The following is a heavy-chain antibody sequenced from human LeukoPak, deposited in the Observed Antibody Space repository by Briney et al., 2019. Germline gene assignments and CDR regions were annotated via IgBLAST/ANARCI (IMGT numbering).Heavy chain of an antibody. D-gene: IGHD3-16*01. J-gene: IGHJ4*02. Sequence: GGSLRLSCTVSGFTVSSNSMSWVRQAPGKGLEWVSFIYSAGSTHYSDSVKGRFTISIDNSKNTLYLQMNSLRAEDTAVYYCARRAGAYTHPYDYWGQGTLVTVSS. V-gene: IGHV3-53*01. CDR1: GFTVSSNS. CDR2: IYSAGST. CDR3: ARRAGAYTHPYDY.